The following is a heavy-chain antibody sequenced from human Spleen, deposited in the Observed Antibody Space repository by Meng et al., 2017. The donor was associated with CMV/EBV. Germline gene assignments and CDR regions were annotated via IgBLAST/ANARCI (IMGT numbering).Heavy chain of an antibody. Sequence: TSGVGVGWIRQPPGKALEWLALIYWDDDKRYSPSLKSRLTITKETSKNKVVLTMTNMDPVDTATYYCARTAPLEYDYVWGSYPIFDYWGQGTLVTVSS. D-gene: IGHD3-16*02. CDR2: IYWDDDK. CDR1: TSGVG. J-gene: IGHJ4*02. CDR3: ARTAPLEYDYVWGSYPIFDY. V-gene: IGHV2-5*02.